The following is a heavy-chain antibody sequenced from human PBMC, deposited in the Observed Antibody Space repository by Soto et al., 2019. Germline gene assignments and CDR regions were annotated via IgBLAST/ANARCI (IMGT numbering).Heavy chain of an antibody. CDR1: GFTLSTYG. Sequence: QPGGSLRLSCAASGFTLSTYGMHWVRQAPGKGLEWVADIWHDGSKKYYADSVKGRFTISRDNAKNMLYLQMNSLRVEDTAVYYCARDLDTALGYYYYYGMDVWGQGTTVTVSS. D-gene: IGHD5-18*01. CDR3: ARDLDTALGYYYYYGMDV. V-gene: IGHV3-33*01. CDR2: IWHDGSKK. J-gene: IGHJ6*02.